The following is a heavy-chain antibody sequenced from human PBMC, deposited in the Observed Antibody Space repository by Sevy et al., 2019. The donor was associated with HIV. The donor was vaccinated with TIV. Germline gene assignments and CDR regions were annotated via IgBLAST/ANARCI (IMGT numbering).Heavy chain of an antibody. Sequence: GGSLRLSCVASGFTFSSYAMHWVRQAPGKGLEWVAVISYDGSNKYYADSVKGRFTISRDNSKNTLYLQMNSLRAEDTAVYYCARDNDFGDTAMGRSYYYYYYGMDVWGQGTTVTVSS. CDR3: ARDNDFGDTAMGRSYYYYYYGMDV. CDR1: GFTFSSYA. J-gene: IGHJ6*02. CDR2: ISYDGSNK. D-gene: IGHD5-18*01. V-gene: IGHV3-30*04.